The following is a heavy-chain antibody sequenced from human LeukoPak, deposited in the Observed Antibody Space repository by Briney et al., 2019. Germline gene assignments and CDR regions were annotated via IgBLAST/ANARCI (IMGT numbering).Heavy chain of an antibody. CDR1: GFPFTLYN. CDR3: ARAPDSLQSDY. D-gene: IGHD1-14*01. V-gene: IGHV3-21*01. CDR2: ISSSSSYI. J-gene: IGHJ4*02. Sequence: GGSLRLSCEVSGFPFTLYNMNWVRQAPGKGLEWVSSISSSSSYIYYADSVKGRFTISRDNAKNSLYLQMNSLRAEDTAVYYCARAPDSLQSDYWGQGTLVTVSS.